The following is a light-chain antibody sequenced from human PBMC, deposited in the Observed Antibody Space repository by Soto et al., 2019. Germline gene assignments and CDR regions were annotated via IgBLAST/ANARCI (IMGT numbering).Light chain of an antibody. J-gene: IGKJ2*01. CDR1: QGISSS. V-gene: IGKV1-16*01. Sequence: DIQMTKSQSSLSASVGDRVTITCRASQGISSSLAWFQQRPGEAPKSLIYAASSLHSGVPLRFSGSGSGTDFTLTISSLQPEDFATYYCQQYITYPFTFGQGTKLEIK. CDR2: AAS. CDR3: QQYITYPFT.